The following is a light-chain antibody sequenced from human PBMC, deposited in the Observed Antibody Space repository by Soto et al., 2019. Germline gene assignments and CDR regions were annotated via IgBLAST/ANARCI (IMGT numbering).Light chain of an antibody. V-gene: IGLV2-11*01. CDR1: SSDVGGYNY. CDR3: CSYAGRYTLV. Sequence: QSVLTQPPSVSGSLRQSVIISCTGTSSDVGGYNYVSWYQHHPGKAPKLIIYDVTKRPSGVPDRFSGSKSGNTASLTISGLRAEDEADDSCCSYAGRYTLVFGGGTKLTVL. CDR2: DVT. J-gene: IGLJ2*01.